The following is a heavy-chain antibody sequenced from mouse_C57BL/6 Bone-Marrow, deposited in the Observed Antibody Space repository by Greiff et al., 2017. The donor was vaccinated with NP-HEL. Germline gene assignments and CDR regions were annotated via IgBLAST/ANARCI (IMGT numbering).Heavy chain of an antibody. CDR2: ISNGGGST. Sequence: EVKLMESGGGLVQPGGSLKLSCAASGFTFSDYYMYWVRQTPEKRLEWVAYISNGGGSTYYPDTVQGRFTISRDNAKNTLYLQMSGLKSEDTAMYYCARQGYIKDCDDWGQGTTLTVSS. J-gene: IGHJ2*01. D-gene: IGHD1-2*01. CDR3: ARQGYIKDCDD. V-gene: IGHV5-12*01. CDR1: GFTFSDYY.